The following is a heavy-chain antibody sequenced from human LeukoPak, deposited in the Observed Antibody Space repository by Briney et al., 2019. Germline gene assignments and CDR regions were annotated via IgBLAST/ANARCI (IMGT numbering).Heavy chain of an antibody. CDR3: AKGSGWYV. V-gene: IGHV3-21*04. D-gene: IGHD6-19*01. J-gene: IGHJ4*02. CDR2: INSGSNYI. Sequence: GGSLRLSCAASGFTFNSYWMTWVRQAPGKGLEWVSSINSGSNYINYADSVKGRFTISRDNAKNSVYLQMNSLRAEDTAVYYCAKGSGWYVWGQGTLVTVSS. CDR1: GFTFNSYW.